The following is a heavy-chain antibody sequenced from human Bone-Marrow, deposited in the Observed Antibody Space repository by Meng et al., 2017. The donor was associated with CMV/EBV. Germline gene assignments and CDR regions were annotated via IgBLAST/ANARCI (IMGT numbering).Heavy chain of an antibody. CDR3: ASKMYFDFLSDYRGTEGVDPFNI. V-gene: IGHV1-2*02. CDR2: ISPNNGAT. D-gene: IGHD3/OR15-3a*01. J-gene: IGHJ3*02. Sequence: ASVKVSCKASGYTFTSYYMHWVRQAPGQGLEWMGWISPNNGATNYAQKFQGRVTMTRDTSINTAYMELNRLTYDDTAVYYCASKMYFDFLSDYRGTEGVDPFNIWGQGTLVTVSS. CDR1: GYTFTSYY.